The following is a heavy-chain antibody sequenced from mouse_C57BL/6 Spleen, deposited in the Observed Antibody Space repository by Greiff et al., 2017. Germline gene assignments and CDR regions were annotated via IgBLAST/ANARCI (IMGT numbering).Heavy chain of an antibody. CDR1: GYTFTSYW. Sequence: QVQLQQPGAELVRPGSSVKLSCKASGYTFTSYWMHWVKQRPIQGLEWIGNIDTSDSETHYNQKFKDKATLTVDKSSSTAYMQLSRLTTEVSAVYYGARSHGSSYDCAMDYWGQGTSVTVSS. CDR2: IDTSDSET. J-gene: IGHJ4*01. D-gene: IGHD1-1*01. V-gene: IGHV1-52*01. CDR3: ARSHGSSYDCAMDY.